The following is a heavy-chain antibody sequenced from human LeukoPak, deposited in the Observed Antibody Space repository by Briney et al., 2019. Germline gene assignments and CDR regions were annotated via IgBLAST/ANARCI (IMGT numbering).Heavy chain of an antibody. Sequence: GGSLRLSCAASGFTFSSYAMSWVRQAPGKGLEWVSSISSSSSYIYYADSVKGRFTISRDNAKNSLYLQMNSLRAEDTAVYYCARDISSWANSDFDYWGQGTLVTVSS. CDR2: ISSSSSYI. V-gene: IGHV3-21*01. CDR3: ARDISSWANSDFDY. D-gene: IGHD6-13*01. J-gene: IGHJ4*02. CDR1: GFTFSSYA.